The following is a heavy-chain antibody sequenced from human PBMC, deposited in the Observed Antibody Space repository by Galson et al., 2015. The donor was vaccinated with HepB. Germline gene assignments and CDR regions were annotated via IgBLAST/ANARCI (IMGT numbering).Heavy chain of an antibody. D-gene: IGHD6-19*01. Sequence: SVKVSCKASGYTFTSNYLRWVRQAPGQGLEWMGIINPSGIGTKYAQKFQDRVTMTRDTSTSTVYMELSSLRSEDTAIYYCARGRYSSASLDYWGQGTLVTVSS. CDR3: ARGRYSSASLDY. CDR1: GYTFTSNY. V-gene: IGHV1-46*03. CDR2: INPSGIGT. J-gene: IGHJ4*02.